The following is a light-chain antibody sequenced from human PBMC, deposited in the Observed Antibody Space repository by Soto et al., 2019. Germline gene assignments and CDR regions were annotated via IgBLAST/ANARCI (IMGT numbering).Light chain of an antibody. J-gene: IGLJ2*01. CDR3: SSYTSRSTLI. CDR2: EVS. V-gene: IGLV2-14*01. CDR1: SSDVGGYNY. Sequence: QSALTQPPSASGSPGQSVTISCTGTSSDVGGYNYVSWYQQHPGKAPKLMIYEVSNRPSGVSNRFSGSKSGNTASLTISGLQAEDEADYYCSSYTSRSTLIFGGGTKLTVL.